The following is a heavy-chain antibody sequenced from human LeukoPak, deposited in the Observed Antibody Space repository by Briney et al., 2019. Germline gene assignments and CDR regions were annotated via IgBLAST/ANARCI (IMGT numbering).Heavy chain of an antibody. CDR2: IYYSGST. CDR1: SGSMSGYY. V-gene: IGHV4-59*08. J-gene: IGHJ2*01. D-gene: IGHD3-10*01. CDR3: ARLTASYYHFDL. Sequence: PSETLSLTCTVSSGSMSGYYWSWIRQPPGRGLEWIGYIYYSGSTNYNPSLKSRVTISVDTSKNQFSLKLSSVTAADTAVYYCARLTASYYHFDLWGRGTLVTVSS.